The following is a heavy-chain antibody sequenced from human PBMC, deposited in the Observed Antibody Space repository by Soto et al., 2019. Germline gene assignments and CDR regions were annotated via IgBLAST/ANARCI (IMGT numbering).Heavy chain of an antibody. CDR2: ISYDGSNR. Sequence: PGGSLRLSCAASGFTFSYYGLHWVRHAPGKGLEWVAGISYDGSNRYYGDSVKGRFSISRDNPNNTLYPQMNSLRDEDTAVYYCAKGGRIPTSSVDYWGQGTLVTVSS. J-gene: IGHJ4*02. D-gene: IGHD2-2*01. V-gene: IGHV3-30*18. CDR3: AKGGRIPTSSVDY. CDR1: GFTFSYYG.